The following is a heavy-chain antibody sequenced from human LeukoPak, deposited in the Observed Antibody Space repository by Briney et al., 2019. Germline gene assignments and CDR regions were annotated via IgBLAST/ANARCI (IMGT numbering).Heavy chain of an antibody. D-gene: IGHD5/OR15-5a*01. CDR2: INRSGST. J-gene: IGHJ3*02. CDR1: GESFSGYF. CDR3: ARESTRGMDI. Sequence: KASETLSLTCAVYGESFSGYFWSWIRQPPGKGLEWIGEINRSGSTNYNPSLKSRVTISVDTSQNQFSLKLSSVTAADTAVYYCARESTRGMDIWGQGTMVTVSS. V-gene: IGHV4-34*01.